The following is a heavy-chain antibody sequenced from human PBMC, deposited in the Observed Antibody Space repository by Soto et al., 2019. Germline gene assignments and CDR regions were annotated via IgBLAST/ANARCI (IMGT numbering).Heavy chain of an antibody. V-gene: IGHV3-11*06. CDR1: GFTFSDYY. CDR3: ARSPLWSGKPINWFDP. J-gene: IGHJ5*02. D-gene: IGHD3-3*01. Sequence: QVQLVESGGGLVKPGGSLRLSCAASGFTFSDYYMSWIRQAPGKGLEWVSYISSSSSYTNYAESVKGRFTISRDNAKNSLYLQMNSLRAEDTAVYYCARSPLWSGKPINWFDPWGQGTLVTVSS. CDR2: ISSSSSYT.